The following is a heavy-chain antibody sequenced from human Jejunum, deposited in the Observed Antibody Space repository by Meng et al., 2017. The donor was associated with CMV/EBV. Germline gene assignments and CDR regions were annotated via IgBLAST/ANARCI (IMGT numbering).Heavy chain of an antibody. CDR2: ISAYSGAT. J-gene: IGHJ5*02. D-gene: IGHD7-27*01. Sequence: KTCGFTFTDYYMHWVRQAPGQGLEWMGRISAYSGATNYAQKFQGRVTITRDTSTSTAYLELSRLTSDDTAVYLCARYGDRIRLWGPSWGQGTLVTVSS. CDR3: ARYGDRIRLWGPS. V-gene: IGHV1-2*06. CDR1: GFTFTDYY.